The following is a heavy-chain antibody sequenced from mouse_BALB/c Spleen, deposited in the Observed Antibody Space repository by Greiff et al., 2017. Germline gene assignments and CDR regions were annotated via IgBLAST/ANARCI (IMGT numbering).Heavy chain of an antibody. V-gene: IGHV7-3*02. CDR3: ARDMDFYAMDY. CDR2: IRNKANGYTT. Sequence: EVNLVESGGGLVQPGGSLRLSCATSGFTFTDYYMSWVRQPPGKALEWLGFIRNKANGYTTEYSASVKGRFTISRDNSQSILYLQMNTLRAEDSATYYCARDMDFYAMDYWGQGTSVTVSS. J-gene: IGHJ4*01. CDR1: GFTFTDYY.